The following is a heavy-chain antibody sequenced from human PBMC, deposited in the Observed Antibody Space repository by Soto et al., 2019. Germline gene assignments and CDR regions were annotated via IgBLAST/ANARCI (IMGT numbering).Heavy chain of an antibody. CDR3: ARGGNSHFDL. Sequence: EVQLVESGGGLIQPGGSLRLSCAVSGFSVSSSYMSWVRQAPGKGLECVSGIYSGGGTFYADSMKDRFTISRDNSKNTLYLQINSLRVEDTAVYYCARGGNSHFDLWGQGTLVTVSS. V-gene: IGHV3-53*01. J-gene: IGHJ4*02. CDR1: GFSVSSSY. D-gene: IGHD2-21*01. CDR2: IYSGGGT.